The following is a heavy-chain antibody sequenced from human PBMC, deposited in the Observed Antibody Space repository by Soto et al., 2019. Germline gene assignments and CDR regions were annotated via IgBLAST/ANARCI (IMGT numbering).Heavy chain of an antibody. V-gene: IGHV4-4*07. Sequence: QVQLQESGPGLLKPSETLSLTCTVSGASISGFYWSWIRKSAGKGLEWLGRIYATGTTDYNPSLKSRVMLSVDTSKKQFSLKFRSVTAEDTAVYYCVRDGTKTLRDWFDPWAQGISVTVSS. CDR1: GASISGFY. J-gene: IGHJ5*02. D-gene: IGHD1-1*01. CDR2: IYATGTT. CDR3: VRDGTKTLRDWFDP.